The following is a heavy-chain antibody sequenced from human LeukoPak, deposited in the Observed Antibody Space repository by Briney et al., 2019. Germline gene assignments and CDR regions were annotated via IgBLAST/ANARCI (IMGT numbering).Heavy chain of an antibody. V-gene: IGHV4-34*01. CDR3: ARGGVYSSSWYKYNWFDP. CDR2: INHSGST. D-gene: IGHD6-13*01. J-gene: IGHJ5*02. Sequence: SETLSLTCAVYGGSFSGDYWSWIRQPPGKGLEWIGEINHSGSTNYNPSLKSRVTISVATSKNQFSLKLSSVTAADTAVYYCARGGVYSSSWYKYNWFDPWGEGTLVTVSS. CDR1: GGSFSGDY.